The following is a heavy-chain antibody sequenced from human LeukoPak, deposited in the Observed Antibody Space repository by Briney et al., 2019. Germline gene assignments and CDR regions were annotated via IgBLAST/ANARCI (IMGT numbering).Heavy chain of an antibody. D-gene: IGHD2-2*01. V-gene: IGHV1-2*02. CDR3: AMDTDIVVVPAAIPGI. CDR2: INPNSGGT. J-gene: IGHJ3*02. Sequence: ASVKVSCKASGYTFTGYYMHWVRQAPGQGLEWMGWINPNSGGTNYAQKFQGRVTMTRDTSITTAYMELSRLRSDDTAVYYCAMDTDIVVVPAAIPGIWGQGTMVTVSS. CDR1: GYTFTGYY.